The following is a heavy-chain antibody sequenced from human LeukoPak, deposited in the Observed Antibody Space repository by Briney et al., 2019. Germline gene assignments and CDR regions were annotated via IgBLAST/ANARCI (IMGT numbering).Heavy chain of an antibody. CDR1: RFSFSAYP. CDR3: AKDRWFGELSFDY. D-gene: IGHD3-10*01. CDR2: ISYDGSNK. V-gene: IGHV3-30*18. J-gene: IGHJ4*02. Sequence: GGSLRLSCEASRFSFSAYPMGWVRRAPGKGLEWVAVISYDGSNKYYADSVKGRFTISRDNSKNTLYLQMNSLRAEDTAVYYCAKDRWFGELSFDYWGQGTLVTVSS.